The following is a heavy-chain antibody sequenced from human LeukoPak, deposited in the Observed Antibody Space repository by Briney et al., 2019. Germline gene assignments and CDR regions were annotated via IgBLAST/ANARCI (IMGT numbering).Heavy chain of an antibody. CDR2: MDPNSGHT. V-gene: IGHV1-8*01. D-gene: IGHD1-7*01. J-gene: IGHJ4*02. Sequence: ASVKVSCTASGYTFITSDINWVRQARGQGLEWMGYMDPNSGHTEFARKFQGRVTMTGDTSTSTAYMELSSLTPDDTAIYYCTRKLRLDEHWGQGTLVAVSS. CDR3: TRKLRLDEH. CDR1: GYTFITSD.